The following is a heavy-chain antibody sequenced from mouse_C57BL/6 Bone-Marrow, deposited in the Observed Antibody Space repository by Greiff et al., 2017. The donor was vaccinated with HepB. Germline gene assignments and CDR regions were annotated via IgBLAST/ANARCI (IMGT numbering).Heavy chain of an antibody. D-gene: IGHD1-1*01. J-gene: IGHJ4*01. Sequence: VKVVESGGGLVKPGGSLKLSCAASGFTFSSYAMSWVRQTPEKRLEWVATISDGGSYTYYPDNVKGRFTISRDNAKNNLYLQMSHLKSEDTAMYYCARDYYGSSLYYAMDYWGQGTSVTVSS. CDR1: GFTFSSYA. CDR3: ARDYYGSSLYYAMDY. CDR2: ISDGGSYT. V-gene: IGHV5-4*01.